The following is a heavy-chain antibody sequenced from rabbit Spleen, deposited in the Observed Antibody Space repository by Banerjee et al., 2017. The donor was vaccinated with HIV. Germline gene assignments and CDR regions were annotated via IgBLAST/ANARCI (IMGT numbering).Heavy chain of an antibody. J-gene: IGHJ6*01. V-gene: IGHV1S40*01. Sequence: QSLEESGGDLVKPGASLTLTCIASGFSFSSNYYMCWVRQAPGKGLEWIACIDSGSSGFTYFASWAKGRFTISKTSSTTVTLQMTSLTAADTATYFCARDSGSSFSSYGMDLWGQGTLVTVS. D-gene: IGHD8-1*01. CDR3: ARDSGSSFSSYGMDL. CDR2: IDSGSSGFT. CDR1: GFSFSSNYY.